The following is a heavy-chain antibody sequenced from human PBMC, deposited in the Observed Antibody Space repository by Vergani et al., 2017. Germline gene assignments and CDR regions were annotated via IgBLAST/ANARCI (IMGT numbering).Heavy chain of an antibody. D-gene: IGHD6-25*01. V-gene: IGHV4-31*11. J-gene: IGHJ6*03. CDR3: ARVDTQVPATSHFYYMDV. CDR2: IFYSGTT. CDR1: GGSISSGDHC. Sequence: VQLQESGPGVVKPSQTLSLTCAVSGGSISSGDHCWTWIRQRPGKGLEWIWYIFYSGTTYDNPSLRSRLTISVDTSQNQFSLKLRSVTAADTAVYYCARVDTQVPATSHFYYMDVWGKGTTVVVSS.